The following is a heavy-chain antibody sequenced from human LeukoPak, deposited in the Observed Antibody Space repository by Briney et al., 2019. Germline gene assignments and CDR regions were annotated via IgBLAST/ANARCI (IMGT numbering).Heavy chain of an antibody. J-gene: IGHJ5*02. Sequence: SQTLSLTCTVSGASISSGSYYWSWIRQPAGRGLEWIGRIYSSENTNYNPSLKSRVTISVDTSKNQFSLELNSVTAADTAVYYCARSPITPTNWFDPWGQGTLVTVSS. V-gene: IGHV4-61*02. CDR2: IYSSENT. CDR1: GASISSGSYY. D-gene: IGHD2-15*01. CDR3: ARSPITPTNWFDP.